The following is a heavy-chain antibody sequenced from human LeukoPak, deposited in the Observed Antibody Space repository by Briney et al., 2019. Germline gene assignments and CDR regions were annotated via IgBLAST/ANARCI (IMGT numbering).Heavy chain of an antibody. CDR3: ATPIVPAANYYYYYGMDV. Sequence: ASVKVSCKASGYTFTSYATHWVRQAPGQRLEWMGWINAGNGNTKYSQKFQGRVTITRDTSASTAYMELSSLRSEDTAVYYCATPIVPAANYYYYYGMDVWGQGTTVTVSS. CDR1: GYTFTSYA. CDR2: INAGNGNT. D-gene: IGHD2-2*01. J-gene: IGHJ6*02. V-gene: IGHV1-3*01.